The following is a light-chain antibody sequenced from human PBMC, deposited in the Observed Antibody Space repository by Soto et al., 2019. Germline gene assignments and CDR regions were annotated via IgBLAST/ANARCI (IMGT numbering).Light chain of an antibody. CDR3: QQYDSSPRT. J-gene: IGKJ1*01. CDR2: DAS. CDR1: QSVRRY. V-gene: IGKV3-20*01. Sequence: EIVLTQSPGTLSLSPGETLSLSCRSSQSVRRYLAWYQHKPGQAPRLLIYDASNRATGIPDRFSGSGSGTDFTLTITRLEPEDFAVYYGQQYDSSPRTFGQGTKVEIK.